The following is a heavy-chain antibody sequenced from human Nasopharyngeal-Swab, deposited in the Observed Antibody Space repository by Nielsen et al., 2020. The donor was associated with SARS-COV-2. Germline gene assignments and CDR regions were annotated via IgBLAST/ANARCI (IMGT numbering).Heavy chain of an antibody. D-gene: IGHD2-2*01. CDR3: ATFSQANYAWSGS. Sequence: WILQPPGKGLEWVGRSRDKARGYTTEYAASVKGRFTILRDDLKNSLYLQIDNLKTEDTAKYYCATFSQANYAWSGSWGQGALVTVSS. CDR2: SRDKARGYTT. V-gene: IGHV3-72*01. J-gene: IGHJ5*02.